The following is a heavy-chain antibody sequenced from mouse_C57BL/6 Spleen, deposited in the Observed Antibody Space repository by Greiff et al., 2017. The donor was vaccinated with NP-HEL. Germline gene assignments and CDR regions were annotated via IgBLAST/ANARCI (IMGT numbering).Heavy chain of an antibody. J-gene: IGHJ2*01. CDR3: RRGAYGFDY. CDR2: IYPGDGDT. V-gene: IGHV1-80*01. Sequence: QVQLKESGAELVKPGASVKISCKASGYAFSSYWMNWVKQRPGKGLEWIGQIYPGDGDTNYNGKFKGKETLTANKSSSAAYMQLSGLTSTYSAVYFYRRGAYGFDYWGQGTTLTVSS. D-gene: IGHD1-1*01. CDR1: GYAFSSYW.